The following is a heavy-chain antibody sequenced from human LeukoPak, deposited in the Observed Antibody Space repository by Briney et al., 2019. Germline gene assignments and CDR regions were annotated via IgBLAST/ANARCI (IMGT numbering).Heavy chain of an antibody. CDR1: GYTFTSYS. V-gene: IGHV7-4-1*02. D-gene: IGHD3-3*01. J-gene: IGHJ4*02. CDR2: INTNTGNP. CDR3: ARDGYDYWRTSRHSNDL. Sequence: PGASLKVSCKASGYTFTSYSMNWVRQAPGQGLEWIGWINTNTGNPSYAQCVRGRFVFSLDTSVSTAHLQINSLKAEDTAVYYCARDGYDYWRTSRHSNDLWGQGSLVTVSS.